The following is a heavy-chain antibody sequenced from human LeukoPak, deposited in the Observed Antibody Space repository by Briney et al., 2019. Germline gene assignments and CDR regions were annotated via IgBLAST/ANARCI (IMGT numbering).Heavy chain of an antibody. CDR1: GGSISSYY. D-gene: IGHD3-22*01. CDR2: IYYSGST. Sequence: SETLSLTCTVSGGSISSYYWSWIRQPPGKGLEWIGYIYYSGSTNYNPSPKSRVTISVDTSKNRFSLKLSSVTAADTAVYYCARARGSSSWYSYYYDSSGYNWFDPWGQGTLVTVSS. CDR3: ARARGSSSWYSYYYDSSGYNWFDP. V-gene: IGHV4-59*01. J-gene: IGHJ5*02.